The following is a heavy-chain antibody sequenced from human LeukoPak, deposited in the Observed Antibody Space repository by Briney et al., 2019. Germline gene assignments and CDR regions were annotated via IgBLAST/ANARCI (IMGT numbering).Heavy chain of an antibody. CDR3: AREDSPPYYYYYMDV. CDR1: GGSISPYC. J-gene: IGHJ6*03. V-gene: IGHV4-59*12. CDR2: IYYSGST. Sequence: SETLSLTCTVSGGSISPYCWSWIRQPPGKGLEWIGYIYYSGSTNYNPSLKSRVTMSADTSKNHFSLELTSVTAADTAVYYCAREDSPPYYYYYMDVWGKGTTVTVSS.